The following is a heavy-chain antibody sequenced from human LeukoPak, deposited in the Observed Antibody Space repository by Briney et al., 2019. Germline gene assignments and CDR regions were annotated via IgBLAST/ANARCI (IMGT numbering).Heavy chain of an antibody. CDR1: GYTFTTYY. J-gene: IGHJ6*03. D-gene: IGHD3-3*01. CDR3: ARTDSLLDYMDV. CDR2: ISAYNGNT. Sequence: GASVKVSCKASGYTFTTYYIHWVRQAPGQGLEWMGWISAYNGNTNYAQKLQGRVTMTTDTSTSTAYMELRSLRSDDTAVYYCARTDSLLDYMDVWGKGTTVTVSS. V-gene: IGHV1-18*04.